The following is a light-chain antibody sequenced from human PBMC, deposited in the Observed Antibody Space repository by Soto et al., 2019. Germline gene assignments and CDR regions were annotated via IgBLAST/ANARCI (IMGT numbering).Light chain of an antibody. J-gene: IGKJ3*01. Sequence: EIVLTQSPGTLVLSPGESATLSFTASDGVAGRSLAWYQQKPGQAPRLLISGASIRATGIPDRFSGRGSGTDFTLTISRLESEDFAVYFCQQYGSSPFTFGPGTKVDIK. CDR3: QQYGSSPFT. CDR2: GAS. V-gene: IGKV3-20*01. CDR1: DGVAGRS.